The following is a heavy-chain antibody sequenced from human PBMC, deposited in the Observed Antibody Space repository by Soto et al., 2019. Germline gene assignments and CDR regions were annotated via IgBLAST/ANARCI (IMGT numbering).Heavy chain of an antibody. J-gene: IGHJ5*02. CDR2: LYHSGSI. CDR3: ARVPSP. Sequence: QLQLQESGSGLVKPSQTLSLTCAVSGGSISSGGYSWSWIRQPPGKGLEWIGYLYHSGSIYYNPSLNRRVTISVDRSKTPFSLKLTSVTAAATAVYYCARVPSPWGQGTLVTVSS. V-gene: IGHV4-30-2*01. CDR1: GGSISSGGYS.